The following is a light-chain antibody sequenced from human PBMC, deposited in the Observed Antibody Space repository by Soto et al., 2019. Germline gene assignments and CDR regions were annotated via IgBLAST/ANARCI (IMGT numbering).Light chain of an antibody. Sequence: DIQMSQSPSSLSAYVGDRVTITCRASQSISSWLAWYQQKPGKAPKLLIYKASTLKSGVPSRFGGSGSGTEFTLTISSLQPDDFATYYCQHYNSYSEAFGQRTKV. V-gene: IGKV1-5*03. CDR3: QHYNSYSEA. J-gene: IGKJ1*01. CDR1: QSISSW. CDR2: KAS.